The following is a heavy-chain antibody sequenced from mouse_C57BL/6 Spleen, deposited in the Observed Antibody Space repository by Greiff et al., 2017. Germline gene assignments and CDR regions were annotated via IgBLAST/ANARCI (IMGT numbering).Heavy chain of an antibody. V-gene: IGHV1-42*01. J-gene: IGHJ4*01. Sequence: VQLKESGPELVKPGASVKISCKASGYSFTGYYMNWVKQSPEKSLEWIGEINPSTGGTTYNQKFKAKATLTVDKSSSTAYMQLKSLTSEESAVYYCAREGGGTRAMDYWGQGTSVTVSS. D-gene: IGHD3-3*01. CDR3: AREGGGTRAMDY. CDR2: INPSTGGT. CDR1: GYSFTGYY.